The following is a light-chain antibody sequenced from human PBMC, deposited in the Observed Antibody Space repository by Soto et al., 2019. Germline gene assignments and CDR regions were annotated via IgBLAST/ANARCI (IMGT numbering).Light chain of an antibody. CDR3: QQYGSSPPWT. Sequence: EIVLTQSPGTLSLSPGERATLSCRASQSVSSTYLAWYQHKPGQAPRLLFYGASSRATDIPDRFSGSGSGTAFTLTISRLEPEDFAVYYCQQYGSSPPWTFGQGTKVEIK. CDR1: QSVSSTY. J-gene: IGKJ1*01. CDR2: GAS. V-gene: IGKV3-20*01.